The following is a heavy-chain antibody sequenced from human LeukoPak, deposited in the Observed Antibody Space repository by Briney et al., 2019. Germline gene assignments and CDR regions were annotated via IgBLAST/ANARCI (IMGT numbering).Heavy chain of an antibody. CDR1: GGSISSGGYY. D-gene: IGHD3-22*01. Sequence: SETLSLTCTVSGGSISSGGYYWSWLRQHPGKGLEWIGYIYYSGSTYYNPSLKSRVTISVDTSKNQFSLKLSSVTAADTAVYYCAREKDDSSGYGAFDIWGQGTMVTVSS. CDR3: AREKDDSSGYGAFDI. CDR2: IYYSGST. J-gene: IGHJ3*02. V-gene: IGHV4-31*03.